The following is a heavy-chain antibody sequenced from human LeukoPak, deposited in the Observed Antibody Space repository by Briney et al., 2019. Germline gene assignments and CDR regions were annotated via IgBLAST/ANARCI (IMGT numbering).Heavy chain of an antibody. D-gene: IGHD1-20*01. CDR2: IYYSGST. Sequence: SETLSLTCTVSGGSISSSSYYWGWIRQPPGKGLEWIGSIYYSGSTYYNPSLKSRVTISVDTSKNQFSLNLSSVTAADTAVYYCARGRRKMFPYNWNDPGAFDPWGQGTLVTVSS. J-gene: IGHJ5*02. CDR1: GGSISSSSYY. V-gene: IGHV4-39*01. CDR3: ARGRRKMFPYNWNDPGAFDP.